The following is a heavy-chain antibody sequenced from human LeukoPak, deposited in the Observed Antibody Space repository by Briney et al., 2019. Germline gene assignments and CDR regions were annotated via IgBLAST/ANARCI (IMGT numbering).Heavy chain of an antibody. V-gene: IGHV4-34*01. J-gene: IGHJ6*03. D-gene: IGHD2-2*01. CDR3: ARGRFSRRIVVVPAAMPGYYYYYMDV. Sequence: SETLSLTCAVYGGSFSGYYWSWIRQPPGKGLEWIGEINHSGSTNYNPSLKSRVTISVDTSKNQFSLKLSSVTAADTAVYYCARGRFSRRIVVVPAAMPGYYYYYMDVWGKGTTVTISS. CDR1: GGSFSGYY. CDR2: INHSGST.